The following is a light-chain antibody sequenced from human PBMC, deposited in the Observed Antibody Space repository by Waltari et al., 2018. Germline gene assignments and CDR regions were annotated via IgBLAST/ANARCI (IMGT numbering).Light chain of an antibody. J-gene: IGLJ2*01. Sequence: QAVVTQEPSLTVSPGGTVTLTCGSSTGAVTSGHYPYLFQQTPGQAPRTLIYDTSNKHSWTPARFSGSLLGGKAALTLSGAQPEDEAEYYCLLSYSGARVVFGGGTKLTVL. V-gene: IGLV7-46*01. CDR3: LLSYSGARVV. CDR2: DTS. CDR1: TGAVTSGHY.